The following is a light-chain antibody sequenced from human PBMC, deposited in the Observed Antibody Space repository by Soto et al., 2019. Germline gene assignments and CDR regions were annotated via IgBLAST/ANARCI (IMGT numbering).Light chain of an antibody. Sequence: EIVLTQSPATLSLSPGERATLSCRASQSVSSYLAWYQQKPGQAPRLLIYDASNRATGIPARFSGSGSGTEFTLTISSLEPDDFAVYYCQQRSNWPLTFGVWTKVEIK. CDR3: QQRSNWPLT. CDR2: DAS. V-gene: IGKV3-11*01. CDR1: QSVSSY. J-gene: IGKJ4*01.